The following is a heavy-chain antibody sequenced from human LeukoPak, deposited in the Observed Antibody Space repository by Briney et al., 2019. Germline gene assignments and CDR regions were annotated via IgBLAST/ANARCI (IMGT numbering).Heavy chain of an antibody. V-gene: IGHV3-15*01. Sequence: PGGSLRLSCAASGFTFSNAWMSWVRQAPGKGLEWVGRIKSKTEGGTTDYAAPVKGRFTISRDDSKNTLYLQMNSLKTEDTAVYYCTTSIYYDSSGYYPGLDYWGQGTLVTVSS. CDR1: GFTFSNAW. D-gene: IGHD3-22*01. J-gene: IGHJ4*02. CDR3: TTSIYYDSSGYYPGLDY. CDR2: IKSKTEGGTT.